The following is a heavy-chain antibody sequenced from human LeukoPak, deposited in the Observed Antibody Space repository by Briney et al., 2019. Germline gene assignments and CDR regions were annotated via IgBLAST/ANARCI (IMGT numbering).Heavy chain of an antibody. J-gene: IGHJ6*02. CDR3: TRRDGDSLDV. D-gene: IGHD3-3*01. CDR1: GFIFSGSS. V-gene: IGHV3-73*01. Sequence: GGSLRLSCAASGFIFSGSSMHWVRQASGKGLEWVGRIRSKTNNYATAYAASVKGRFTISRDDSENTAHLQMNSLKSEDTAVYYCTRRDGDSLDVWGQGTTVTVSS. CDR2: IRSKTNNYAT.